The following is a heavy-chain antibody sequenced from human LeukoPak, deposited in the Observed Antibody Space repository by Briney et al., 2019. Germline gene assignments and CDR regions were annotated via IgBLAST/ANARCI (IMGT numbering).Heavy chain of an antibody. J-gene: IGHJ4*02. CDR3: ASWYSGYDRGFDY. Sequence: PGGSLRFSCAASGFTFSSYWMSWVRQAPGKGLEWVANIKQDGSEKYYVDSVKGRFTISRDNAKNSLYLQMNSLRAEDTAVYYCASWYSGYDRGFDYWGQGTLVTVSS. CDR1: GFTFSSYW. D-gene: IGHD5-12*01. V-gene: IGHV3-7*01. CDR2: IKQDGSEK.